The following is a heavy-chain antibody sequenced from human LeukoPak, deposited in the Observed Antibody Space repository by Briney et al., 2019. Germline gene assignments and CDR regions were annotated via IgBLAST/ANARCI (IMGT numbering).Heavy chain of an antibody. V-gene: IGHV4-39*01. J-gene: IGHJ4*02. CDR1: GGSISSSSYY. CDR3: ARTTYSSSWPTFDY. Sequence: PSETLSLTCTVSGGSISSSSYYWGWIRQPPGKGLKWIGSIYYSGSTYYNPSLKSRVTISVDTSKNQFSLKLSSVTAADTAVYYCARTTYSSSWPTFDYWGQGTLVTVSS. D-gene: IGHD6-13*01. CDR2: IYYSGST.